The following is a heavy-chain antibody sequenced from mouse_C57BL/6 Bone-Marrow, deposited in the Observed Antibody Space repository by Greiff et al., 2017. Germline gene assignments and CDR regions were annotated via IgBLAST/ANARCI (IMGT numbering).Heavy chain of an antibody. CDR3: ARTQYYGSSYGCYAMDY. Sequence: VQLQQSGPELVKPGASVKISCKASGYAFSSSWMNWVKKRPGKGLEWIGRIYPGDGDTNYNGKFKGKATLTADKSSSTAYMQLSSLTSDDSAVYFCARTQYYGSSYGCYAMDYWGQGTSVTVSS. CDR2: IYPGDGDT. D-gene: IGHD1-1*01. J-gene: IGHJ4*01. CDR1: GYAFSSSW. V-gene: IGHV1-82*01.